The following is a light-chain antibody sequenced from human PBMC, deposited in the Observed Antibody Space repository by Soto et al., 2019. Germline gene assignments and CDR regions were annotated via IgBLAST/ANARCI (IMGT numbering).Light chain of an antibody. Sequence: ATPMTQSLSSLSASIRHSVTITCRASQGIRYHLGWYQQKPGNAPKLLIYCASTLQDGVPSRFSGNGSATDFTLTITSLQPEDFATYYCLQDYHYPRTFGQGTKVDIK. J-gene: IGKJ1*01. CDR2: CAS. V-gene: IGKV1-6*01. CDR3: LQDYHYPRT. CDR1: QGIRYH.